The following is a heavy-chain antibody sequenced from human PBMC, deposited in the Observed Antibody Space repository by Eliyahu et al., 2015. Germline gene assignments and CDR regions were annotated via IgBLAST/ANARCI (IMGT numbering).Heavy chain of an antibody. V-gene: IGHV3-30*02. Sequence: QVQLVESGGGVVQPGGSLRLSCAASGFTFSSXGXXWVRRAPGKGLEWVAFIRYDGSNKYYADSVKGRFTISRDNSKNTLYLQMNSLRAEDTAVYYCATSPRKTKGPPLLWFGELDYFDYWGQGTLVTVSS. J-gene: IGHJ4*02. D-gene: IGHD3-10*01. CDR3: ATSPRKTKGPPLLWFGELDYFDY. CDR1: GFTFSSXG. CDR2: IRYDGSNK.